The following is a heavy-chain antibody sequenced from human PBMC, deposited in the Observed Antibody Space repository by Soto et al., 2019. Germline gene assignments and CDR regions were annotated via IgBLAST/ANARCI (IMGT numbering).Heavy chain of an antibody. CDR3: ARVGPGYYFGMAV. CDR1: GYTFTNYD. J-gene: IGHJ6*02. V-gene: IGHV1-8*01. CDR2: MNPNSGNT. Sequence: QVQLVQSGAEVKKPGASVKVSCTASGYTFTNYDIYWVRQATGQGLECVGWMNPNSGNTDYPQKFQGRVTMTRNTSISTAYMELTSLRSEDTAVYYCARVGPGYYFGMAVWGQGTTVTVSS.